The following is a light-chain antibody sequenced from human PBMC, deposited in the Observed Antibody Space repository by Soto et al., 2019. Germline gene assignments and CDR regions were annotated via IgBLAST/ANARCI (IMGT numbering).Light chain of an antibody. V-gene: IGKV3-20*01. J-gene: IGKJ4*01. CDR2: DVS. CDR1: QGVTTN. CDR3: QQYGSSLT. Sequence: EIVMTQSPDTLSVSPGERATLTCRAGQGVTTNFAWYQQKSGQSPRLLIYDVSIRATGIPDRFSGSVSGTDFTLSISRLEPEDSAVYYCQQYGSSLTFGGGTKVDIK.